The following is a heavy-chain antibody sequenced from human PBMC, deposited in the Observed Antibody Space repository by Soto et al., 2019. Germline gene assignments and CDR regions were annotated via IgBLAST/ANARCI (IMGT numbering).Heavy chain of an antibody. CDR1: GGSISSGGYY. Sequence: PSETLSLTCTVSGGSISSGGYYWSWIRQHPGKGLEWIGYIYYSGSTYYNPSLKSRVTISVDTSKNQFSLKLSSVTAADTAVYYCARGGHDIVLVPAAHNWFDPWGQGTLVTVSS. CDR2: IYYSGST. J-gene: IGHJ5*02. CDR3: ARGGHDIVLVPAAHNWFDP. D-gene: IGHD2-2*01. V-gene: IGHV4-31*03.